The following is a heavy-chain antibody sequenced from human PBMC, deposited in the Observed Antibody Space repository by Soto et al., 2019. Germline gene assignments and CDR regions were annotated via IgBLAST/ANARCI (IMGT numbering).Heavy chain of an antibody. CDR2: IYYSGST. Sequence: QVQLQESGPGLVKPSETLSLTCTVSGGSISSYYWSWIRQPPGKGLEWIGYIYYSGSTNYNPSLKSRVTISVDTSKNQFSLKLSSVTAADTAVYYCARASEGFDYWGQGTLVTVSS. CDR3: ARASEGFDY. V-gene: IGHV4-59*01. J-gene: IGHJ4*02. CDR1: GGSISSYY.